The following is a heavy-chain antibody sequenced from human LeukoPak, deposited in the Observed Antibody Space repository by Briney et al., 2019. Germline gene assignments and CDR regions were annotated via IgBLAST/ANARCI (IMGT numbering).Heavy chain of an antibody. J-gene: IGHJ2*01. Sequence: GGSLRLSSAPSGFTFNNYWMSWVRPAPGKGLEWVAYINQAGSDNYYLDSVKGRFTISRDNAENSLYLQMNSLRGEDTAVYSCARVGFCSDSSCHAAGWYFDLWGRGTLVTVSS. D-gene: IGHD2-15*01. CDR2: INQAGSDN. CDR1: GFTFNNYW. CDR3: ARVGFCSDSSCHAAGWYFDL. V-gene: IGHV3-7*01.